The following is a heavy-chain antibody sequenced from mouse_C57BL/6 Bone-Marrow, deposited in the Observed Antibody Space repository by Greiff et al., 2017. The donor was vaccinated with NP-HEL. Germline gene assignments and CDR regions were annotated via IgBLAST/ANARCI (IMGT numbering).Heavy chain of an antibody. D-gene: IGHD2-1*01. V-gene: IGHV1-22*01. Sequence: EVQLQQSGPELVKPGASVKMSCKASGYTFTDYNMHWVKQSHGKSLEWIGYINPNNGGTSYNQKFKGKATLTVNKSSSTAYMELRSLTSEDSAVYYCAREGNGNYSYAMDYWGQGTSVTVSS. CDR3: AREGNGNYSYAMDY. CDR2: INPNNGGT. J-gene: IGHJ4*01. CDR1: GYTFTDYN.